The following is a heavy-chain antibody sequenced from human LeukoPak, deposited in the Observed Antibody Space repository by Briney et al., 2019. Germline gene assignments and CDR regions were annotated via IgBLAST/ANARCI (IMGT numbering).Heavy chain of an antibody. D-gene: IGHD3-3*01. J-gene: IGHJ6*03. CDR1: GFTFSSYA. V-gene: IGHV3-30*04. Sequence: GGSLRLSCAASGFTFSSYAMHWVRQAPGKGLEWVAVISYDGSNKYYADSVKGRFTISRDNSKNTLYLQMNSLRAEDTAVYYCARVSGAYYMDVWGKGTTVTVSS. CDR3: ARVSGAYYMDV. CDR2: ISYDGSNK.